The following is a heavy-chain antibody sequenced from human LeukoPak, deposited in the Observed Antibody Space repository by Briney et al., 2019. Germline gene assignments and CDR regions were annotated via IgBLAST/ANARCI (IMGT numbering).Heavy chain of an antibody. CDR1: GFTFSSYA. Sequence: GGSLRLSCAASGFTFSSYAMSWVRQAPGKGLEWVSTISGSGGDTYYADSVKGRFTISRDNSKNTLYLQMNSLRDEDTAVYYCARDGSGAARPNYYYYGMDVWGQGTTVTVSS. CDR3: ARDGSGAARPNYYYYGMDV. D-gene: IGHD6-6*01. V-gene: IGHV3-23*01. CDR2: ISGSGGDT. J-gene: IGHJ6*02.